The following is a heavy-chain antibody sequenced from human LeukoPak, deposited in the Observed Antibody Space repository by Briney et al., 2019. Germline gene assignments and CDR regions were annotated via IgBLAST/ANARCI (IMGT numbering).Heavy chain of an antibody. CDR1: GDSFSGYY. Sequence: SETLSLTCTVSGDSFSGYYWSWIRQPAGKGLESIGRIYTSGSTNYNPSLKSRVTMSVDTSKNQFSLKLSSVTAADTAVYYCARVSSAGIWDYWGQGTLVTVSS. V-gene: IGHV4-4*07. CDR2: IYTSGST. D-gene: IGHD6-19*01. J-gene: IGHJ4*02. CDR3: ARVSSAGIWDY.